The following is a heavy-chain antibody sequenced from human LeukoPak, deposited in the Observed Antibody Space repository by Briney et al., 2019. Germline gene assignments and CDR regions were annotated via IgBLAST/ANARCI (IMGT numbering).Heavy chain of an antibody. CDR2: IYSGGST. CDR3: ARAGGDYDLYYFYGMDV. CDR1: GFTVSSNY. J-gene: IGHJ6*02. V-gene: IGHV3-53*01. Sequence: PGGSLRLSCAASGFTVSSNYMSWVRQAPGKGLEWVSVIYSGGSTYYADSVKGRFTISRDNSKNTLYLQMNSLRAEDTAVYYCARAGGDYDLYYFYGMDVWGQGTTVTVSS. D-gene: IGHD4-17*01.